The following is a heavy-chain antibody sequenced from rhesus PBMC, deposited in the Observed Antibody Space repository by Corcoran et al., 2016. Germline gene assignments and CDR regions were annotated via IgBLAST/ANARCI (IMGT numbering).Heavy chain of an antibody. Sequence: QVQLQESGPGLVKPSETLSLTCAVSGYSISSNYWSWIRQPPGKGLEWIGYIYGSSGSTYYNPSLKSRVTISTDTAKNQFSLKLSAVTAADTAVYYCARGDSGTWIPFDYWGQGVLVTVSS. D-gene: IGHD6-25*01. CDR3: ARGDSGTWIPFDY. CDR1: GYSISSNY. V-gene: IGHV4-147*01. J-gene: IGHJ4*01. CDR2: IYGSSGST.